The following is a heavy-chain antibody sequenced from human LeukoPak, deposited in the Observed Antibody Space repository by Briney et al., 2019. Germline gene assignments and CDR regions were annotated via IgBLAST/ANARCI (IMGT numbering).Heavy chain of an antibody. CDR3: ANRGGAYYYDSSGYYY. V-gene: IGHV3-23*01. CDR2: ISGSGGST. Sequence: GGSLRLSCAASGFTFSSYAMSWVRQAPGKGLEWVSAISGSGGSTYYADSVKGRFTISRDNSKNTLYLQMNSLRAEDTVVYYCANRGGAYYYDSSGYYYWGQGTLVTVSS. J-gene: IGHJ4*02. D-gene: IGHD3-22*01. CDR1: GFTFSSYA.